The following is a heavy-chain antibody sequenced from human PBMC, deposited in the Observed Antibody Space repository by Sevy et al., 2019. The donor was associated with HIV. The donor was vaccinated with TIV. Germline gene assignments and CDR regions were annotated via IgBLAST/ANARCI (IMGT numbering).Heavy chain of an antibody. CDR1: GGSFSGYY. CDR2: INHSGST. Sequence: SETLSLTCAVYGGSFSGYYWSWIRQPPGKGLEWIGEINHSGSTNYNPSLKSRVTISVDTSKNQFSLKLGSVTAADTVVYYCARERGVLGYCSSTSCSIPYYYYGMDVWGQGTTVTVSS. V-gene: IGHV4-34*01. J-gene: IGHJ6*02. CDR3: ARERGVLGYCSSTSCSIPYYYYGMDV. D-gene: IGHD2-2*01.